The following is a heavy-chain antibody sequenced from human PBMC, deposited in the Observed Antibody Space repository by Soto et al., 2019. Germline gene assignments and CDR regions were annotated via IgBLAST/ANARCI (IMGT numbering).Heavy chain of an antibody. Sequence: QVQLVESGGGVVQPGRSLRLSCAASGFTFSSYGMHWVRQAPGKGLEWVAVISYDGSNKYYADSVKGRFTISRDNSKNTRYLQMNSLRAEDTAVYYCAKDSGMDVWGQGTTVTVSS. J-gene: IGHJ6*02. V-gene: IGHV3-30*18. CDR2: ISYDGSNK. CDR3: AKDSGMDV. CDR1: GFTFSSYG.